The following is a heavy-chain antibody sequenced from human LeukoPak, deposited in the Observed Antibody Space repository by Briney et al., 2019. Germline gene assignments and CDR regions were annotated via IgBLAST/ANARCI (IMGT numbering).Heavy chain of an antibody. CDR2: IKQDGSEK. CDR3: ARYSEEMATGLDY. CDR1: GFTFSSYW. Sequence: GGTLRLSCAASGFTFSSYWMSWVRQAPGKGLEWVANIKQDGSEKYYVDSVKGRFTISRDNGKNSLYLQMNSLRAEDTAVYYCARYSEEMATGLDYGGQGTLVTVSS. V-gene: IGHV3-7*01. D-gene: IGHD5-24*01. J-gene: IGHJ4*02.